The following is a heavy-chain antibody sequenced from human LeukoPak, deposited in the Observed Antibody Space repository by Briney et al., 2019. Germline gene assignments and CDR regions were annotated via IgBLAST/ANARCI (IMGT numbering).Heavy chain of an antibody. J-gene: IGHJ6*02. Sequence: GASVKVSCKASGGTFSSYAISWVRQASGQGLEWMGWMNPNSGNTGYAQKIQSRVTMTRNTSISTAYMELSSLRSEDTAVYYCAWVPVGAATIFGVAIMGHYYYYGMDVWGQGTTVTVSS. CDR1: GGTFSSYA. CDR3: AWVPVGAATIFGVAIMGHYYYYGMDV. D-gene: IGHD3-3*01. CDR2: MNPNSGNT. V-gene: IGHV1-8*02.